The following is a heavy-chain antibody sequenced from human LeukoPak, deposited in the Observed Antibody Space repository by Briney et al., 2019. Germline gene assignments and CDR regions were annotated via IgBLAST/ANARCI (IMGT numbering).Heavy chain of an antibody. CDR3: AKDKGENYYDSSGYLDY. D-gene: IGHD3-22*01. J-gene: IGHJ4*02. Sequence: GGSLRLSCAASGFTFSSYGMHWVRQAPGKGLEGVAFIRYDGSNKYYADSVEGRFTISRDNSKNTLYLQMNSLRAEDTAVYYCAKDKGENYYDSSGYLDYWGQGTLVTVSS. V-gene: IGHV3-30*02. CDR2: IRYDGSNK. CDR1: GFTFSSYG.